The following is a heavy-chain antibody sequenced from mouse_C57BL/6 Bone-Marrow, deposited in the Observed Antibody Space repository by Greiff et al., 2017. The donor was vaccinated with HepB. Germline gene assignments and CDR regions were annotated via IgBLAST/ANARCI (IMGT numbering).Heavy chain of an antibody. CDR1: GFTFSSYG. CDR2: ISSGGSYT. CDR3: ARDYEGDWFAY. V-gene: IGHV5-6*01. J-gene: IGHJ3*01. Sequence: EVQLVESGGDLVKPGGSLKLSCAASGFTFSSYGMSWVRQTPDKRLEWVATISSGGSYTYYPDSVKGRFTISRDNAKNTLYLQMSSLKSEDTAMYYCARDYEGDWFAYWGQGTLVTVSA. D-gene: IGHD2-4*01.